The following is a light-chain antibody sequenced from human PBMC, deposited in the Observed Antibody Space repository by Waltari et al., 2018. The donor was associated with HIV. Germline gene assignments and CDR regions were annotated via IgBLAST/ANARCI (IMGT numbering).Light chain of an antibody. Sequence: QSALTQPRSVSGSPGQSVTISCTGTSSDVGGYNYVSWYQQHPGKAPKLMMYDVRKRPSGVPDRFSGSKSGNTASLTISGLQAEDEADYYCCSYAGSYTLVVFGGGTKLTVL. V-gene: IGLV2-11*01. J-gene: IGLJ2*01. CDR2: DVR. CDR3: CSYAGSYTLVV. CDR1: SSDVGGYNY.